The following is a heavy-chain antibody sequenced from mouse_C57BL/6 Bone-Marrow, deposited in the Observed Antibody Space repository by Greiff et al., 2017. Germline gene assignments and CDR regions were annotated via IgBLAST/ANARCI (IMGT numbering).Heavy chain of an antibody. V-gene: IGHV5-9*01. Sequence: EVQGVESGGGLVKPGGSLKLSCAASGFTFSSYTMSWVRQTPGKRLEWFATISGGGGNTYYPDSVKGRFTISRDNAKNTLYLQMSSLRSEDTALYYCARLGGYYGDFAYWGQGTLVTVSA. J-gene: IGHJ3*01. CDR2: ISGGGGNT. CDR3: ARLGGYYGDFAY. CDR1: GFTFSSYT. D-gene: IGHD1-1*01.